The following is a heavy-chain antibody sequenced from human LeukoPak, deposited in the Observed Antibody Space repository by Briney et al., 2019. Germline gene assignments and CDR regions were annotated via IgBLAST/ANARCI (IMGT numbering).Heavy chain of an antibody. Sequence: SETLSLTCTVSGGSISSSSYYWGWIRQPPGKGLEWFGSIYYSGTTYSNPSLKSRVTISVDTSKNQFSLKLSSVTAADTAMYFCARTFSRGAFDIWGQGTMVTVSS. CDR1: GGSISSSSYY. CDR2: IYYSGTT. D-gene: IGHD3-16*01. CDR3: ARTFSRGAFDI. V-gene: IGHV4-39*07. J-gene: IGHJ3*02.